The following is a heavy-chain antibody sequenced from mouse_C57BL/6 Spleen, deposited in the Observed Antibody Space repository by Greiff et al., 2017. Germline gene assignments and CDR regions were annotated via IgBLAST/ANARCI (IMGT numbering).Heavy chain of an antibody. D-gene: IGHD1-1*01. Sequence: VQLQQSGAELVRPGASVTLSCKASGYTFTDYEMHWVKQTPVHGLEWIGAIDPETGGTAYNQKFKGKAILTADKSPSTAYMELSSLTSEDSAVYYCARSDYYGSSPSYWYFDVWGTGTTVTVSS. CDR2: IDPETGGT. CDR1: GYTFTDYE. V-gene: IGHV1-15*01. CDR3: ARSDYYGSSPSYWYFDV. J-gene: IGHJ1*03.